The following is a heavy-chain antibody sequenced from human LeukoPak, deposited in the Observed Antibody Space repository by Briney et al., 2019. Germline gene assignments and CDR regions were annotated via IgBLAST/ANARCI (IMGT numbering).Heavy chain of an antibody. V-gene: IGHV4-39*07. J-gene: IGHJ4*02. CDR3: ARGGAATGSSYFDY. CDR1: GCSISSSSYY. Sequence: PSETLPLTCTVSGCSISSSSYYWGWIRQPPGKGLEWIVSIYYSGSTNYNPSLKSRVTISVDTSKNQFSLKLSSVTAADTVVYYCARGGAATGSSYFDYWGQGNLVTLSS. D-gene: IGHD6-13*01. CDR2: IYYSGST.